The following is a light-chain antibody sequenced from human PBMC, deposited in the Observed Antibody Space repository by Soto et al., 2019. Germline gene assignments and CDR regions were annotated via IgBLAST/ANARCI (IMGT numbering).Light chain of an antibody. CDR2: GAS. J-gene: IGKJ1*01. Sequence: EIVMTQSPATLSVSPGERATLSCRASQSVSSNLAWYQQKPGQAPRLLIYGASTRATGIPARFSGSGSGTEFTLTINSLQPDDFATYYCQQSYKVPRTFGQGTKVDI. CDR3: QQSYKVPRT. CDR1: QSVSSN. V-gene: IGKV3-15*01.